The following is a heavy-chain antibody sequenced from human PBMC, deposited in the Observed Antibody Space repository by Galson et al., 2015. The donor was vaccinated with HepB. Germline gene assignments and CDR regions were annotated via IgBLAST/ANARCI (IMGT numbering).Heavy chain of an antibody. J-gene: IGHJ4*01. Sequence: SVKVSCKASTYISGTYVISWVRQAPGQGLEWMGWISSYTGNTNYAHRFQGRVSLTTDTSTTTAYMELRGLRSDDTAVYYCARGRRGGTGSFFGTGDEFDYWGQGTLVIVSS. D-gene: IGHD2-15*01. V-gene: IGHV1-18*01. CDR1: TYISGTYV. CDR2: ISSYTGNT. CDR3: ARGRRGGTGSFFGTGDEFDY.